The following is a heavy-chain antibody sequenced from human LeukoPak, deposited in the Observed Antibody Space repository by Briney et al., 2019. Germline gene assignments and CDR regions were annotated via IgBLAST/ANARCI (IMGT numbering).Heavy chain of an antibody. D-gene: IGHD7-27*01. V-gene: IGHV3-64*04. CDR1: GFSFSAYI. CDR3: AKDKVALTGGRVDV. J-gene: IGHJ6*04. CDR2: IRSDGSST. Sequence: GGSLRLSCVASGFSFSAYIMHWVRQAPGKGLEYVSAIRSDGSSTFYPSSVKGRFTISRDNSKNTLYLQMNSLRAEDTAVYYCAKDKVALTGGRVDVWGKGTTVTVSS.